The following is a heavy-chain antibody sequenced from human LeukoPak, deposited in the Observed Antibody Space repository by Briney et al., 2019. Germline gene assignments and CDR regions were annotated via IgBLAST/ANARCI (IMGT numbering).Heavy chain of an antibody. CDR2: INPNSGGT. CDR3: ARVRNRYYYGMDV. J-gene: IGHJ6*02. V-gene: IGHV1-2*02. Sequence: ASVKVSCKASGYTFTGYYMHWVRQAPGQGLERMGWINPNSGGTNYAQKFQGRVTMTRDTSISTAYMELSRLRSDDTAVYYCARVRNRYYYGMDVWGQGTTVTVSS. CDR1: GYTFTGYY.